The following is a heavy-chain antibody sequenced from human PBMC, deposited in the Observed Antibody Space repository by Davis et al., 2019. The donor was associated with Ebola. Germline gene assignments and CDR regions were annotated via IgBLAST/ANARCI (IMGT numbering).Heavy chain of an antibody. CDR2: IIPIFGTA. D-gene: IGHD6-19*01. CDR1: GGTFSSYA. Sequence: SVKVSCKASGGTFSSYAISWVRQAPGQGLEWMGGIIPIFGTANYAQKFQGRVTITADESTSTAYMELSSLRSEDTAVYYCARIRNTVAGAREFDYWGQGTLVTVSS. V-gene: IGHV1-69*13. J-gene: IGHJ4*02. CDR3: ARIRNTVAGAREFDY.